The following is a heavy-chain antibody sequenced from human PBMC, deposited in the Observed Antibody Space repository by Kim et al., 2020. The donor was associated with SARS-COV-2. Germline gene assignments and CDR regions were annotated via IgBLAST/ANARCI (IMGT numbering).Heavy chain of an antibody. CDR3: ARDFSGYSYGYGFDY. Sequence: GGSLRLSCAASGFTFSSYSMHWVRQAPGKGLEWVAVIWYDGSNKYYADSVKGRFTISRDNSKNTLYLQMNSLRAEDTAVYYCARDFSGYSYGYGFDYWGQGTLVTVSS. V-gene: IGHV3-33*01. CDR1: GFTFSSYS. D-gene: IGHD5-18*01. CDR2: IWYDGSNK. J-gene: IGHJ4*02.